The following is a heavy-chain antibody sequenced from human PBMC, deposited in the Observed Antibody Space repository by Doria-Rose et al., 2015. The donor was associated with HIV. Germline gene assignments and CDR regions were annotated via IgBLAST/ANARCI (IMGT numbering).Heavy chain of an antibody. CDR1: GGSISGGDW. CDR2: ISPTATT. J-gene: IGHJ5*01. CDR3: STRNYYDNSGFFWGDS. Sequence: GPGLVNPSGTLSLTCAVSGGSISGGDWWTWVRQSPRKGLEWIGGISPTATTNYNPSLRSRVTISVDKSKNQFSLRLVSVTVADTAIYYCSTRNYYDNSGFFWGDSWGQGTLVTVSS. D-gene: IGHD3-22*01. V-gene: IGHV4-4*02.